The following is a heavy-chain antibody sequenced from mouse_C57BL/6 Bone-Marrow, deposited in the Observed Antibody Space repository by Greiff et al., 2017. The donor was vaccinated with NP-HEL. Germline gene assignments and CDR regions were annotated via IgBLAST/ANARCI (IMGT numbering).Heavy chain of an antibody. Sequence: VQLQESDAELVKPGASVKISCKVSGYTFTDHTIHWMKQRPEQGLEWIGYIYPRDGSTKYNEKFKGKATLTADKSSSTAYMQLNSLTSEDSAVYFCARAPPYYSNSYAMDYWGQGTSVTVSS. CDR1: GYTFTDHT. V-gene: IGHV1-78*01. CDR3: ARAPPYYSNSYAMDY. D-gene: IGHD2-5*01. J-gene: IGHJ4*01. CDR2: IYPRDGST.